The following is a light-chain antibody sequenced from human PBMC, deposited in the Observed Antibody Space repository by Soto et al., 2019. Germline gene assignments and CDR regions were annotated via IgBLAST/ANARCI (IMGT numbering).Light chain of an antibody. CDR1: QSILSSSNNKNY. Sequence: DIVMTQSPDSLTVSLGERATINCKSSQSILSSSNNKNYLVWYQKKPGQPPKVLINWASTRESGVPDRFSGRGSGADFTLTISILQAEDVAVYYCQQYYSTPPTFGGGTKLESK. V-gene: IGKV4-1*01. CDR3: QQYYSTPPT. J-gene: IGKJ4*01. CDR2: WAS.